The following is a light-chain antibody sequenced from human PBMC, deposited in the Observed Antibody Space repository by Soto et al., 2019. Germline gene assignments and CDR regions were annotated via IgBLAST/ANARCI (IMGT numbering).Light chain of an antibody. Sequence: DIQLTQSPSFLSVSVGDRVTITCRASQGVSGYLAWYQQKPGKAPKVLIYGASTLQSGVPSRFSGSGSGTEFTLTISSLQPDDFATYYCQQYNSYSITFGQGTRLEIK. J-gene: IGKJ5*01. CDR2: GAS. CDR1: QGVSGY. CDR3: QQYNSYSIT. V-gene: IGKV1-9*01.